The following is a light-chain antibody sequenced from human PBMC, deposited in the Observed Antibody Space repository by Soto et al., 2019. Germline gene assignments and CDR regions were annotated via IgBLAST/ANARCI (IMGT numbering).Light chain of an antibody. V-gene: IGKV3-11*01. CDR3: HHRGT. Sequence: EIVLTQSPATLSLSLGERATLSCKASQSVNTYVGWYQQKPGQAPRLLISEASDRATGIPARFSGSGSGTDFTLTISSLEPVDFAVYHCHHRGTFGQGTRLEIK. CDR2: EAS. CDR1: QSVNTY. J-gene: IGKJ5*01.